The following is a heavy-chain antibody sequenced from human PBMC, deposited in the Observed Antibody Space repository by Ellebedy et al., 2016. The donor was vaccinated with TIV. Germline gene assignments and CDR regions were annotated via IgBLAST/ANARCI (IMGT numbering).Heavy chain of an antibody. Sequence: ASVKVSCXASGYTFTSYGISWVRQAPGQGLEWMGWISAYNGNTNYAQKLQGRVTMTTDTSTSTAYMELRSLRSDDTAVYYCARDWGIGGYYRDIDYWGQGTLVTVSS. V-gene: IGHV1-18*01. CDR2: ISAYNGNT. CDR3: ARDWGIGGYYRDIDY. CDR1: GYTFTSYG. D-gene: IGHD3-22*01. J-gene: IGHJ4*02.